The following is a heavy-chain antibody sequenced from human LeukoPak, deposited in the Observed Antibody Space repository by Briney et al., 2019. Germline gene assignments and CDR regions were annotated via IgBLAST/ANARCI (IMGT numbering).Heavy chain of an antibody. Sequence: SETLSLTCTVSGGSISSSSYYWGWIRQPPGKGLEWIGSIYYSGSTYYNPSLKSRVTISVDTSKNQFSLKLSSVTAADTAVYYCARPYSGSGDAFDIWGQGTMVTVSS. J-gene: IGHJ3*02. CDR2: IYYSGST. CDR1: GGSISSSSYY. D-gene: IGHD1-26*01. V-gene: IGHV4-39*01. CDR3: ARPYSGSGDAFDI.